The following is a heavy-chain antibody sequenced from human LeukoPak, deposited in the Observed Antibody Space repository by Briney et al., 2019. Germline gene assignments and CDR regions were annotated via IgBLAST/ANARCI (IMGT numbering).Heavy chain of an antibody. CDR3: ARGRGSGHKENWFDP. D-gene: IGHD6-19*01. CDR1: GYAFTTYD. CDR2: MNPNSGNT. J-gene: IGHJ5*02. Sequence: GASVKVSCKASGYAFTTYDINWVRRATGQGPEWMGWMNPNSGNTGYTQNFQGRVTMTGNTSISTAYMELSSLKSEDTAVYYCARGRGSGHKENWFDPWGQGTLVTVSS. V-gene: IGHV1-8*01.